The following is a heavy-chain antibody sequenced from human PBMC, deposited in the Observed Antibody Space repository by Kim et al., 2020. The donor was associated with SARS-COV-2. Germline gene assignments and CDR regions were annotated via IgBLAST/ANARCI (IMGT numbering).Heavy chain of an antibody. CDR3: ASSYGGSSGEWNY. J-gene: IGHJ4*02. CDR1: GYSFTSFW. CDR2: IFPDDSDT. Sequence: GESLKISCKGSGYSFTSFWIGWVRQMPGKGLEFMGMIFPDDSDTRYTPSFQGQVTFSADKSITTAYLHLSSLKASDTAMYYCASSYGGSSGEWNYWGQGT. V-gene: IGHV5-51*01. D-gene: IGHD6-6*01.